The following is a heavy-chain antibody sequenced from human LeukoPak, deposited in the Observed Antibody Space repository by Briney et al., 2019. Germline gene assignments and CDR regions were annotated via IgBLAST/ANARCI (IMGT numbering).Heavy chain of an antibody. D-gene: IGHD4-23*01. CDR2: ISAYNGNT. J-gene: IGHJ5*02. Sequence: ASVKVSCKASGYTFTSYGISWVRQAPGQGLEWMGWISAYNGNTNYAQKLQGRVTMTTDTSTSTAYMELRSLRSDDTAVYYCAREGDYGGNSRYWFDPWGQGTLVTVSS. CDR3: AREGDYGGNSRYWFDP. CDR1: GYTFTSYG. V-gene: IGHV1-18*01.